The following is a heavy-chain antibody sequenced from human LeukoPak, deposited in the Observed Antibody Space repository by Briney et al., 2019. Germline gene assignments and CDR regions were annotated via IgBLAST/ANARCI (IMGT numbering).Heavy chain of an antibody. V-gene: IGHV1-2*02. J-gene: IGHJ5*02. D-gene: IGHD3-10*01. CDR1: GHTFTGYY. CDR3: ARDSVLLWFGAPGWFDP. CDR2: INPNSGGT. Sequence: ASVKVSCKASGHTFTGYYMHWVRQAPGQGLEWMGWINPNSGGTNYAQKFQGRVTMTRDTSISTAYMELSRLRSDDTAVYYCARDSVLLWFGAPGWFDPWGQGTLVTVSS.